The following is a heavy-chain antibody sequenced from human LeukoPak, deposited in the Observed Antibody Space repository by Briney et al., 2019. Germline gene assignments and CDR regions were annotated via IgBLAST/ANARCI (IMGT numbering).Heavy chain of an antibody. J-gene: IGHJ4*02. D-gene: IGHD3-22*01. Sequence: SETLSLTCAVSGDSISSGGYSWSWIRQPPGKGLEWIGYIYHSGSTYYNPSLKSRVTISVDRSKNQFSLKLSSVTAADTAVYYCARALSGYVGYYFDYWGQGILVTVSS. CDR3: ARALSGYVGYYFDY. CDR2: IYHSGST. V-gene: IGHV4-30-2*01. CDR1: GDSISSGGYS.